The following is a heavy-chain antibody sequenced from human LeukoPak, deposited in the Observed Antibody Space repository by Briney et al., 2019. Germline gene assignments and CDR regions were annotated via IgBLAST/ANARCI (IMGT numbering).Heavy chain of an antibody. CDR3: AADYYDTSGSLTDS. V-gene: IGHV4-31*11. J-gene: IGHJ4*02. Sequence: PSETLSLTCAVSGGSISSGGYSWSWIRQHPGKGLEWIGYIYHSGSTYYNPSLKSRVTISVVMSKNQFSLNLSSVTAADTAVYYCAADYYDTSGSLTDSWGQGTLVTVSS. CDR2: IYHSGST. CDR1: GGSISSGGYS. D-gene: IGHD3-22*01.